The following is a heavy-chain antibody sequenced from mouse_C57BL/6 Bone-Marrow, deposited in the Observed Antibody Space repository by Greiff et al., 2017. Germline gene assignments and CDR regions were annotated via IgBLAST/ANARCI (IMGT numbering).Heavy chain of an antibody. J-gene: IGHJ3*01. CDR3: ARSKGNYGRFAY. V-gene: IGHV1-64*01. Sequence: QVQLQQSGAELVKPGASVKLSCKASGYTFTSYWMHWVKQRPGQGLEWIGMIHPNSGSTNYNEKFKSKATLTVDTSSSTAYMQLSSLTSEDSAVYYGARSKGNYGRFAYWGQGTLVTVSA. D-gene: IGHD2-1*01. CDR1: GYTFTSYW. CDR2: IHPNSGST.